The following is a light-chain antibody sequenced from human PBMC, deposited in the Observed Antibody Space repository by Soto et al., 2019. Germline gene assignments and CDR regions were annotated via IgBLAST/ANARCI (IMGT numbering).Light chain of an antibody. Sequence: VVVTQSPATLSVSPGERATLSCRASQSVSSNLAWYQQKPCQAPRLLIYGASTRATGIPARFSGSGSGTEFTLTISSLQSEDSAVYYCQQYNDWYTFGQGTRLEI. CDR1: QSVSSN. CDR3: QQYNDWYT. CDR2: GAS. V-gene: IGKV3D-15*01. J-gene: IGKJ2*01.